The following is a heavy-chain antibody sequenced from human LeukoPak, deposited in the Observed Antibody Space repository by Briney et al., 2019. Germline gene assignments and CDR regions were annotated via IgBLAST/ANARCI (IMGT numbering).Heavy chain of an antibody. CDR2: ISGSGDNT. Sequence: GGSLRLSCAASGFSFNKNAMCWVRQAPGKGLEWVSCISGSGDNTSYGESAKGWFTISRDNSKNTVYQQMNSLRVEDTAIYYCAKEYSSGWYPVYYFDYWGQGTLVTVSS. CDR3: AKEYSSGWYPVYYFDY. D-gene: IGHD6-19*01. CDR1: GFSFNKNA. V-gene: IGHV3-23*01. J-gene: IGHJ4*02.